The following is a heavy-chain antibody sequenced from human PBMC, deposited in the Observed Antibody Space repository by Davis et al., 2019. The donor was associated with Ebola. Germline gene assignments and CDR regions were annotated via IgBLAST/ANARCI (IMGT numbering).Heavy chain of an antibody. Sequence: PGGLRLSCAASGFTFSSYGMHWVRQAPEKGLEWVSAISDSGYSTNYADSVKGRFTISRDNSRNTLYLQMNSLRAEDTAVYYCANYGGSGSYGDYWGQGTLVTVSS. V-gene: IGHV3-23*01. CDR2: ISDSGYST. D-gene: IGHD3-10*01. CDR1: GFTFSSYG. CDR3: ANYGGSGSYGDY. J-gene: IGHJ4*02.